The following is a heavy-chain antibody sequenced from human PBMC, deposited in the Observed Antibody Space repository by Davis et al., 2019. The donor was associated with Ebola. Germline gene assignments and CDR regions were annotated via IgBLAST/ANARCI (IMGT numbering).Heavy chain of an antibody. D-gene: IGHD6-13*01. CDR3: ARDTAYSSSWPDAFDI. V-gene: IGHV3-11*06. J-gene: IGHJ3*02. CDR2: ISSSSSYT. Sequence: PGGSLRLSCAASGFTFSDYYMSWIRQAPGKGLEWVSYISSSSSYTNYADSVKGRFTISRDNAKNSLYLQMNSLRAEDTAVYYCARDTAYSSSWPDAFDIWGQGTMVTVSS. CDR1: GFTFSDYY.